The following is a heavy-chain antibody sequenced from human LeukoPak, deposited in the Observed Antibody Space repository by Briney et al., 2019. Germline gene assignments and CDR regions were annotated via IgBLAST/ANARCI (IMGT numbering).Heavy chain of an antibody. J-gene: IGHJ3*01. CDR1: GFTFNNYA. CDR2: MSDIGPNT. V-gene: IGHV3-23*01. CDR3: ARRLSLRFDAFAV. Sequence: GGSLRLSCAASGFTFNNYAMSWVRQAPGQGLEWVSSMSDIGPNTYYADSVKGRFTISRDTSKNTLFLQMNSLRAEDTALYFCARRLSLRFDAFAVWGPGTVVTVSS. D-gene: IGHD3-3*01.